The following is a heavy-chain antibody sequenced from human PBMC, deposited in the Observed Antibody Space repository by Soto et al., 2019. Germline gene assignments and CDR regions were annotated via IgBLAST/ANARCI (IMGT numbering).Heavy chain of an antibody. CDR1: GDSVSSNSAA. CDR2: TYYRSKWYN. V-gene: IGHV6-1*01. J-gene: IGHJ4*02. D-gene: IGHD2-2*02. CDR3: ARADIVLVPAARPYYFDY. Sequence: SQTLSLTCAISGDSVSSNSAAWNWIRQSPSRGLEWLGRTYYRSKWYNDYALSVKSRIAINPDTSKNQFSLKLSSVTAADTAVYYCARADIVLVPAARPYYFDYWGQGTRVTVSS.